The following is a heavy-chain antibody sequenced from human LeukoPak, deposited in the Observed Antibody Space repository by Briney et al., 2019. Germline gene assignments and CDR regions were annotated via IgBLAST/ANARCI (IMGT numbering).Heavy chain of an antibody. V-gene: IGHV3-9*03. CDR3: AKGYCSSPNGHTHY. CDR2: ISWNGGTI. D-gene: IGHD2-2*01. CDR1: GFIFDDYA. J-gene: IGHJ4*02. Sequence: GGSLRLSCAASGFIFDDYAMHWVRQAPGKGLEWVSGISWNGGTIVYADSVKGRFTISRDNAKNSLYLKMNSLRAEDMALYYCAKGYCSSPNGHTHYWGQGTLVTVSS.